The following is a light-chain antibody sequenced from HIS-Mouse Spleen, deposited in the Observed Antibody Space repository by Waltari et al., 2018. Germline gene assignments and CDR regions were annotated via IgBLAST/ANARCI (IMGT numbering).Light chain of an antibody. Sequence: QSALTQPASVSGSPGQSITISCTGTSSDVGGYNYVPWYQQHPGKAPKLMIYEVSNRPSGVSNRFSGSKSGNTASLTISGLQAEDEADYYCSSYTSSSTKGVFGGGTKLTVL. V-gene: IGLV2-14*01. CDR2: EVS. CDR1: SSDVGGYNY. J-gene: IGLJ3*02. CDR3: SSYTSSSTKGV.